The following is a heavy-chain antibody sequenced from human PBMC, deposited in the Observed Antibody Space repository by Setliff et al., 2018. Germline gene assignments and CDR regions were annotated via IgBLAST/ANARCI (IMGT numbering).Heavy chain of an antibody. CDR1: GFSLSTSGVG. CDR2: IYWDDDK. J-gene: IGHJ6*02. Sequence: ESGPTLVNPTQTLTLTCTFSGFSLSTSGVGVGWIRQPPGKALEWLALIYWDDDKRYSPSLKSRLTITKDTSKNQVVLTMTNMDPVDTATYYCAHVRSCDGSGVLECGMDVWGQGTTVTVSS. D-gene: IGHD3-10*01. V-gene: IGHV2-5*02. CDR3: AHVRSCDGSGVLECGMDV.